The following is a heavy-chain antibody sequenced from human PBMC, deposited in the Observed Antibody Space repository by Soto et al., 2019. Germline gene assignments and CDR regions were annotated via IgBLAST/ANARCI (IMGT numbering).Heavy chain of an antibody. CDR1: GGSITSSSHF. V-gene: IGHV4-39*01. J-gene: IGHJ5*02. D-gene: IGHD6-25*01. CDR2: IYFTGNT. Sequence: PSETLSLTCSASGGSITSSSHFWGWVRQPPGKGLEWIGTIYFTGNTYNTPSLKSRLTMSIDTSKNEFSLRLNSVTAADTAVYYCAGQTFTIAAASYGRSNWFDPWGPGTLVTVS. CDR3: AGQTFTIAAASYGRSNWFDP.